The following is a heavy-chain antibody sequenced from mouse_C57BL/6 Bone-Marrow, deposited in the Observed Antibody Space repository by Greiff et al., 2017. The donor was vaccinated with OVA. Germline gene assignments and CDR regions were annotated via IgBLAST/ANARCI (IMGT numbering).Heavy chain of an antibody. Sequence: QVQLQQPGAELVKPGASVKVSCKASGYTFTSYWMHWVKQRPGQGLEWIGRIHPSDSDTNYNQKFKGKATLTVDKSSSTAYMQLSSLTSEDSAVYYCAIGERPYDGYGAYWGQGTLVTVSA. CDR1: GYTFTSYW. V-gene: IGHV1-74*01. D-gene: IGHD2-3*01. CDR2: IHPSDSDT. J-gene: IGHJ3*01. CDR3: AIGERPYDGYGAY.